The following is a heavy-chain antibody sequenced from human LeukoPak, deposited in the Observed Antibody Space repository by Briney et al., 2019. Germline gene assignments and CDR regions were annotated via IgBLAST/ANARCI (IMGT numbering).Heavy chain of an antibody. V-gene: IGHV5-51*01. CDR2: IYPDDSDT. D-gene: IGHD1-26*01. CDR3: ARQRVGASGVYYYYYYIDV. J-gene: IGHJ6*03. CDR1: GYSFTNSW. Sequence: KPGESLKISCKGSGYSFTNSWIGWVRQMPGKGLEWMGIIYPDDSDTRYSPSFQGQVTISADKSISTAYLQWSSLKASDTAMYYCARQRVGASGVYYYYYYIDVWGKGTTVTVSS.